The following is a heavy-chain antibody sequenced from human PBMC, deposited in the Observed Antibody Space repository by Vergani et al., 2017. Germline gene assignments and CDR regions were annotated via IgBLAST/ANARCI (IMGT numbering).Heavy chain of an antibody. CDR2: INPNSGGT. Sequence: QVQLVQSGAEVKKPGASVKVSCKASGYTFTGYYTHWVRQAPGQGLEWMGWINPNSGGTNYAQKFQGRVTMTRDTSISTAYMELSRLRSDDTAVYYCARDCPGGGGDCSAGWYFDLWGRGTLVTVSS. V-gene: IGHV1-2*02. D-gene: IGHD2-21*02. J-gene: IGHJ2*01. CDR3: ARDCPGGGGDCSAGWYFDL. CDR1: GYTFTGYY.